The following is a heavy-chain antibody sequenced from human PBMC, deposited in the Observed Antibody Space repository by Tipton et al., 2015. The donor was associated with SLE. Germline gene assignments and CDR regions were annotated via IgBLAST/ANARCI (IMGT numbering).Heavy chain of an antibody. CDR3: ARPDLI. CDR2: VNHDRDT. D-gene: IGHD1-14*01. J-gene: IGHJ4*02. Sequence: TLSLTCAVGGGSFTGYSWNWIRQPPGKGLEWIGGVNHDRDTIYNPSLKSRVTISLDTSKNQFSLNLNPVTAADTAVYYCARPDLIWGQGTLVTVSS. V-gene: IGHV4-34*01. CDR1: GGSFTGYS.